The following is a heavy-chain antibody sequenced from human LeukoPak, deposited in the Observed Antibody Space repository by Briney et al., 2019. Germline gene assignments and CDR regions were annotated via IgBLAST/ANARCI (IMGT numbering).Heavy chain of an antibody. CDR3: AKGDSSRLTIYYYYYGMDV. V-gene: IGHV3-30*18. CDR2: ISYDGSNK. Sequence: GGSLRLSCAASGFTFSSYGMHWVHQAPGKGLEWVAVISYDGSNKYYADSVKGRFTISRDNSKNTLYLQMNSLRAEDTAVYYCAKGDSSRLTIYYYYYGMDVWGQGTTVTVSS. J-gene: IGHJ6*02. CDR1: GFTFSSYG. D-gene: IGHD6-13*01.